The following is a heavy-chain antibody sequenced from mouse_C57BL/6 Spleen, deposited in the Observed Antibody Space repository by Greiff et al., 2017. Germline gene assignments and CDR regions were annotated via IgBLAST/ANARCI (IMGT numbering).Heavy chain of an antibody. CDR3: ARRVYDYPSFAY. CDR1: GYTFTDYY. D-gene: IGHD2-4*01. V-gene: IGHV1-26*01. J-gene: IGHJ3*01. CDR2: INPNNGGT. Sequence: EVQLQQSGPELVKPGASVKISCKASGYTFTDYYMNWVKQSHGKSLEWIGDINPNNGGTSYNQKFKGKATLTVDKSSSTAYMELRSLTSEDSAVYYCARRVYDYPSFAYWGQGTLVTVSA.